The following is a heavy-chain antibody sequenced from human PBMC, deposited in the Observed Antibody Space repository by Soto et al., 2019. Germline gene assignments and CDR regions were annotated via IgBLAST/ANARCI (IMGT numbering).Heavy chain of an antibody. CDR3: AKDRLEYYYDSSGFDY. J-gene: IGHJ4*02. CDR2: ISYDGSNK. CDR1: GFTFSSYG. V-gene: IGHV3-30*18. D-gene: IGHD3-22*01. Sequence: QVQLVESGGGVVQPGRSLRLSCAASGFTFSSYGMHWVRQAPGKGLEWVAVISYDGSNKYYADSVKGRFTIFRDNSKNTLYLQMNSLRAEDTAVYYCAKDRLEYYYDSSGFDYWGQGTLVTVSS.